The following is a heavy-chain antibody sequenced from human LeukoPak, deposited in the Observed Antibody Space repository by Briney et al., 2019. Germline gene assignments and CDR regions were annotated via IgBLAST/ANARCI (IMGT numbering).Heavy chain of an antibody. CDR2: IKPNSGGT. D-gene: IGHD6-19*01. J-gene: IGHJ4*02. V-gene: IGHV1-2*02. CDR1: GYTFTGYY. CDR3: ARDRTGYSSGWEDNDY. Sequence: ASVKVSCKGSGYTFTGYYMHWVRQPPGQGLEWMGWIKPNSGGTNYEQKFQGRVTMTRDTSISTAYMELSRLRSDDTAVYYCARDRTGYSSGWEDNDYWGQGTLVTVSA.